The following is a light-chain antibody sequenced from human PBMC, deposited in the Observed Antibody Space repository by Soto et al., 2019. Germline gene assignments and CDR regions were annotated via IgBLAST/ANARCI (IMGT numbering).Light chain of an antibody. V-gene: IGKV1-39*01. CDR1: QSISNY. Sequence: DIQMTHSPPSLSSSVVDRFTITCLASQSISNYLNWYLQKPGKAPRLLXYAASNLQSGVPSRFSGSGSGTDFTLTISSLQPEDFATYFCQQSYSTPPWTFGQGTKVDIK. CDR3: QQSYSTPPWT. J-gene: IGKJ1*01. CDR2: AAS.